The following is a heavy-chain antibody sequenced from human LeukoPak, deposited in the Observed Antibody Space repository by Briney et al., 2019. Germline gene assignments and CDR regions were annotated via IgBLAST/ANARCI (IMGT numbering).Heavy chain of an antibody. J-gene: IGHJ6*03. Sequence: SETLSLTCTVSGGSISSTIYYWGWIRQPPGKRLEWIGSIYYSGSTYYNPSLRSRVTISVDTSRNQFSLKLTSVTAADTGVYYCAMQRGYYYHMDVWGNGTTVTVSS. D-gene: IGHD6-25*01. CDR1: GGSISSTIYY. V-gene: IGHV4-39*01. CDR2: IYYSGST. CDR3: AMQRGYYYHMDV.